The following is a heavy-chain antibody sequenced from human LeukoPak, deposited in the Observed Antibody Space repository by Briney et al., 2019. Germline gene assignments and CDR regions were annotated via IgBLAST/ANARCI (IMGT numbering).Heavy chain of an antibody. J-gene: IGHJ1*01. CDR3: ARPHAAAGPFQH. Sequence: QPGGSLRLSCEASGFTFSNYAMSWVRQAPGKGLEWVANIKQDGSEKYYVDSVKGRFTISRDNAKNSLYLQMNSLRAEDTAVYYCARPHAAAGPFQHWGQGTLVTVSS. CDR1: GFTFSNYA. D-gene: IGHD6-13*01. CDR2: IKQDGSEK. V-gene: IGHV3-7*01.